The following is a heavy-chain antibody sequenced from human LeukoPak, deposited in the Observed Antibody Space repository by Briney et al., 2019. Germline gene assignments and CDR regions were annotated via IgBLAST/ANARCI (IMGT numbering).Heavy chain of an antibody. J-gene: IGHJ4*02. CDR2: IWYDGSNK. CDR3: ARGGRYFDSEADY. D-gene: IGHD3-9*01. CDR1: GFTFSSYG. Sequence: GGSLRLSCAASGFTFSSYGMHWVRQAPGKGLEWVAVIWYDGSNKYYADSVKGRFTISRDNPKNTLYLQMNSLRAEDTAVYYCARGGRYFDSEADYWGQGTLVTVSS. V-gene: IGHV3-33*01.